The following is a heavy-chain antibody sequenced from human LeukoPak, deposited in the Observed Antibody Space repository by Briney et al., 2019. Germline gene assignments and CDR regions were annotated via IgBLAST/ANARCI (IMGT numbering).Heavy chain of an antibody. J-gene: IGHJ4*02. Sequence: PGGSLRLSCAASGFTFSSYSMNWVRQAPGKGLEWVSSISSSSSYIYYADSVKGRFTISRENANNSLYLQMNSLRAEDTAVYYCARDLHYYDSSGYYRPSDYWGQGTLVTVSS. V-gene: IGHV3-21*01. D-gene: IGHD3-22*01. CDR2: ISSSSSYI. CDR3: ARDLHYYDSSGYYRPSDY. CDR1: GFTFSSYS.